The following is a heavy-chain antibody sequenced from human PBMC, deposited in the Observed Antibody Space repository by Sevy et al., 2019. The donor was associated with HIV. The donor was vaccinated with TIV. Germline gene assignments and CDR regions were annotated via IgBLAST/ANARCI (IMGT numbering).Heavy chain of an antibody. V-gene: IGHV3-33*01. Sequence: GGSLRLSCAASGFSCDRYGMHWVRQAPGKGLEWVAVILYEGINKDYGESVRGRFTISRDNSKNTLYLQMNSLRVDDTAVYYCATGRDYGSGSYDYWGPGTLVTVTS. CDR2: ILYEGINK. J-gene: IGHJ4*02. D-gene: IGHD3-10*01. CDR1: GFSCDRYG. CDR3: ATGRDYGSGSYDY.